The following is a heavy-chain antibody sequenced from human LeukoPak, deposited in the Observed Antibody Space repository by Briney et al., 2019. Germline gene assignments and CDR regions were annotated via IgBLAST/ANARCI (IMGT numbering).Heavy chain of an antibody. J-gene: IGHJ4*02. CDR2: ISSSSSYI. CDR3: ASHYYDSSGHLFDN. D-gene: IGHD3-22*01. Sequence: GGSLRLSCAVSGFTFSSYSMNWVRQAPGKGLEWVSSISSSSSYIYYADSVKGRFTISRDNAKNSLYLQMNSLRSEDTAVYYCASHYYDSSGHLFDNWGQGTLVTVSS. V-gene: IGHV3-21*01. CDR1: GFTFSSYS.